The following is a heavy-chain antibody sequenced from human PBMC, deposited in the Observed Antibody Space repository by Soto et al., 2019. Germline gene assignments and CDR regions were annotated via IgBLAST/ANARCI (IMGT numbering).Heavy chain of an antibody. CDR2: INPSGGST. J-gene: IGHJ5*02. V-gene: IGHV1-46*01. CDR1: GYTFTSYY. D-gene: IGHD2-2*01. Sequence: QVQLVQSGAEVKKPGASVKVSCKASGYTFTSYYMHWVRQAPGQGLEWRGIINPSGGSTSYAQKCRGRVTMTRDTSTSTVYMELSSLLSEDTAVYYCARDGCISSTCAGGGNWFDPWGQGTPVTVSS. CDR3: ARDGCISSTCAGGGNWFDP.